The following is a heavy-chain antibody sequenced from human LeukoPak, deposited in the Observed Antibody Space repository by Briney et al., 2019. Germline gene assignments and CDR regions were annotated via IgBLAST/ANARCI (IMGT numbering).Heavy chain of an antibody. V-gene: IGHV1-2*06. CDR2: INPNSGST. Sequence: ASVKVSCXASGYTFTGYYMHWVRQAPGQGLVWMGRINPNSGSTNYAQKFQGRVTMTRDTSISTAYMELSRLRSDDTAVYYCARVVTVGDAFDIWGQGTMVTVSS. D-gene: IGHD4-11*01. CDR3: ARVVTVGDAFDI. J-gene: IGHJ3*02. CDR1: GYTFTGYY.